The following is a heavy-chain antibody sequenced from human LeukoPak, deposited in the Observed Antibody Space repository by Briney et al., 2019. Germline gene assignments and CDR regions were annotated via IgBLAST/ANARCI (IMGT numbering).Heavy chain of an antibody. D-gene: IGHD6-13*01. CDR2: MNPNSGNT. J-gene: IGHJ5*02. Sequence: ASVKVSCKASGYTFTSDDINWVRQATGQGLEWMGWMNPNSGNTGYAQKFQGRVTMTRNTSISTAYMELSSLRSEDTAVYYCARHPRFDSSSWYPWFDPWGQGTLVTLSS. V-gene: IGHV1-8*01. CDR3: ARHPRFDSSSWYPWFDP. CDR1: GYTFTSDD.